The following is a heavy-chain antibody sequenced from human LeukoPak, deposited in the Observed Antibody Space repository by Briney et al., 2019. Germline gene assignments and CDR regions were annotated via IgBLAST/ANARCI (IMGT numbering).Heavy chain of an antibody. D-gene: IGHD1-1*01. CDR3: ERDSTTAPDLCDFGI. J-gene: IGHJ3*02. V-gene: IGHV4-39*02. Sequence: SETLSPTCTVSSGSASCTTYEWGWIRQPPGKGLEWIGSIYYSGSTYYNPSLKSRVTVSVDTSKNQFSLKLSSVTAADTAVYYCERDSTTAPDLCDFGIRGTGTMVTVSS. CDR2: IYYSGST. CDR1: SGSASCTTYE.